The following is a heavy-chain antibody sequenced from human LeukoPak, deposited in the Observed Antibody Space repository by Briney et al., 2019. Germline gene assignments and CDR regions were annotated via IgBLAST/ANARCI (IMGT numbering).Heavy chain of an antibody. CDR3: ARVVYDGTTALSGMDV. CDR2: IIPIFGTA. V-gene: IGHV1-69*13. D-gene: IGHD2/OR15-2a*01. CDR1: GGTFSSYA. J-gene: IGHJ6*02. Sequence: PAASVKVSCKASGGTFSSYAISWVRQAPGHGLEWVGGIIPIFGTANYAQKFQGRVTITADEPTSTAYMELSRLRSEDTAVYYCARVVYDGTTALSGMDVWGQGTTVTVSS.